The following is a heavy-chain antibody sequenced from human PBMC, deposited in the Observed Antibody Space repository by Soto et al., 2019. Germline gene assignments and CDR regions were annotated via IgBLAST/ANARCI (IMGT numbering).Heavy chain of an antibody. V-gene: IGHV5-51*01. D-gene: IGHD2-15*01. CDR3: AKKGGGLDS. Sequence: GESLKISCKGSGYSFTNSWIAWVRQMPGKGLEWMGIIYPGDSETKYSPSFQGQVTISVDKSVGITYLQWSSLKASDTAIYYCAKKGGGLDSWGQGTLVTVSS. CDR1: GYSFTNSW. CDR2: IYPGDSET. J-gene: IGHJ4*02.